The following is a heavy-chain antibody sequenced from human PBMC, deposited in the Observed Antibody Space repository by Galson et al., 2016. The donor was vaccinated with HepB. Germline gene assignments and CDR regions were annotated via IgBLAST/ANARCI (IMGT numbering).Heavy chain of an antibody. D-gene: IGHD3-3*01. CDR2: IRSKAYGGTT. J-gene: IGHJ6*03. Sequence: SLRLSCATSGFTFGDYAMSWFRQAPGKGLEWVGFIRSKAYGGTTEYAASVKGRFTISRDDSKSIAYLQMNSLKTEDTALYYCTRVYYDFWSGYSRYMDVWGKGTTVTVSS. CDR1: GFTFGDYA. V-gene: IGHV3-49*03. CDR3: TRVYYDFWSGYSRYMDV.